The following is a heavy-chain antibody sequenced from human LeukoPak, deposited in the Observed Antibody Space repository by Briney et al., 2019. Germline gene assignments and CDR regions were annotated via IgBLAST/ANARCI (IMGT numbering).Heavy chain of an antibody. CDR3: ARDRVYYDTSGYYFDI. V-gene: IGHV4-59*01. CDR1: GGSINNYY. Sequence: PSETLSLTCTVSGGSINNYYWSWIRQPPGKGLEWIGYIYYNGNTNYNPSLESRVTISVDTSKNQFSLILNSVTAADTAVYYCARDRVYYDTSGYYFDIWGQGTMVTVSS. D-gene: IGHD3-22*01. J-gene: IGHJ3*02. CDR2: IYYNGNT.